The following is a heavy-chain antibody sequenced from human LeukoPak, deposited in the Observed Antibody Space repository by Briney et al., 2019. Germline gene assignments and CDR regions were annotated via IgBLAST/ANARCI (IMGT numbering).Heavy chain of an antibody. D-gene: IGHD6-19*01. CDR3: ARDSMVAVAGPPFDY. CDR1: GFTFSSYS. Sequence: GGSLRLSCAASGFTFSSYSMNWVRQAPGKGLEWVSSISSSSYIYYADSVKGRFTISRDNAKNSLYLQMNSLRAEDTAVYYCARDSMVAVAGPPFDYWGQGTLVTVSS. J-gene: IGHJ4*02. CDR2: ISSSSYI. V-gene: IGHV3-21*01.